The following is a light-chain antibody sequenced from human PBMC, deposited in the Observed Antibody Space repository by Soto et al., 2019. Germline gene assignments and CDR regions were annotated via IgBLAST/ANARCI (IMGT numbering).Light chain of an antibody. Sequence: EIVLTQSPGTLSLSPGERATLSCRASQTVSSYYLAWYQQRPGQAPRLLIYGASDRATGIPDRFSGSGSGTGFTLTISRLEPEDFAVYYCQHYATSPAMYTFGQGTKLEIK. V-gene: IGKV3-20*01. CDR3: QHYATSPAMYT. CDR1: QTVSSYY. J-gene: IGKJ2*01. CDR2: GAS.